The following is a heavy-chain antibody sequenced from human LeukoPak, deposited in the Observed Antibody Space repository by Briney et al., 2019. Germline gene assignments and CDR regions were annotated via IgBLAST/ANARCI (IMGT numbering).Heavy chain of an antibody. Sequence: ASVKVSCKASGYTFTSYGISWVRQAPGQGLESMGWISAYNGNTNYAQKLQGRVTMTTDTSTSTAYMELRSLRSDDTAVYYCAREANYYDSSGYYAHSDYWGQGTLVTVSS. D-gene: IGHD3-22*01. J-gene: IGHJ4*02. CDR2: ISAYNGNT. CDR1: GYTFTSYG. V-gene: IGHV1-18*01. CDR3: AREANYYDSSGYYAHSDY.